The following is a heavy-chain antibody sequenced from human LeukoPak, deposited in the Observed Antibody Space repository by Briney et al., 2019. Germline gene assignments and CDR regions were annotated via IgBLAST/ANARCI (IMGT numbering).Heavy chain of an antibody. CDR2: ISGSGSVT. V-gene: IGHV3-11*04. Sequence: GGSLRLSCAASGFGFSDYYMNWIRQAPGKGLEWVSYISGSGSVTYLADSVKGRFTISRDNSKNTLYLQMNSLRAEDTAVYYCARALEYCSSTSCEDAFDYWGQGTLVTVSS. CDR3: ARALEYCSSTSCEDAFDY. CDR1: GFGFSDYY. D-gene: IGHD2-2*01. J-gene: IGHJ4*02.